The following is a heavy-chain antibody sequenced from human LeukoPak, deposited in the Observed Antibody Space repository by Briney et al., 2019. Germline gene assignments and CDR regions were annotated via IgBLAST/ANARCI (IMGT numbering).Heavy chain of an antibody. CDR1: GGSFSGYY. J-gene: IGHJ5*02. CDR3: ARRNSSGCPTILQNWFDP. D-gene: IGHD3-22*01. V-gene: IGHV4-34*01. Sequence: SETLSLTCAVYGGSFSGYYWSWIRQPPGKGLEWIGEINHSGSTNYNPSLKSRVTISVDTSKNQFSLRLSSVTAADTAVYYCARRNSSGCPTILQNWFDPWGQGTLVTVSS. CDR2: INHSGST.